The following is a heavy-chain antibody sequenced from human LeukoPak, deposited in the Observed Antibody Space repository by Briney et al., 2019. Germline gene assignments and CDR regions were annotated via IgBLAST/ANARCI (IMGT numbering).Heavy chain of an antibody. J-gene: IGHJ5*02. CDR3: ARFHDYSNYDWFDP. D-gene: IGHD4-11*01. CDR1: GGTFSIYA. V-gene: IGHV1-69*13. Sequence: EASVKVSCKASGGTFSIYAISWVRQAPGQGLEWMGGIIPIFGTANYAQKFQGRVTITADESTSTAYMELSSLRSEDTAVYYCARFHDYSNYDWFDPWGQGTLVTVSS. CDR2: IIPIFGTA.